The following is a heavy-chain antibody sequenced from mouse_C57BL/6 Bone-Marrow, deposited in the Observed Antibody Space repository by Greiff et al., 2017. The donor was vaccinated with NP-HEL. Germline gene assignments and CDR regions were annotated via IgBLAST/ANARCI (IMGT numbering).Heavy chain of an antibody. Sequence: QVQLQQPGAELVRPGTSVKLSCKASGYTFTSYWMHWVKQRPGQGLEWIGVIDPSDSYTNYNQKFKGKATLTVDTSSSTAYMQLSSLTSEDSAVYYCARRGLYDGYDWFAYWGQGTLVTVSA. J-gene: IGHJ3*01. D-gene: IGHD2-3*01. CDR2: IDPSDSYT. V-gene: IGHV1-59*01. CDR1: GYTFTSYW. CDR3: ARRGLYDGYDWFAY.